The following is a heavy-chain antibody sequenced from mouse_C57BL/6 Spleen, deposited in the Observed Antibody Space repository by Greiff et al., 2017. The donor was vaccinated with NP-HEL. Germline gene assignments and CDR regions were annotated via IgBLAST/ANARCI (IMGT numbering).Heavy chain of an antibody. CDR2: IHPNSGST. Sequence: VQLQQPGAELVKPGASVKLSCKASGYTFTSYWMHWVKQRPGQGLEWIGMIHPNSGSTNYNEKFKSKATLTVDKSSSTAYMQLSSLTSEDSAVYYCAAYYSNLGENYWGQGTTLTVSS. CDR3: AAYYSNLGENY. CDR1: GYTFTSYW. J-gene: IGHJ2*01. V-gene: IGHV1-64*01. D-gene: IGHD2-5*01.